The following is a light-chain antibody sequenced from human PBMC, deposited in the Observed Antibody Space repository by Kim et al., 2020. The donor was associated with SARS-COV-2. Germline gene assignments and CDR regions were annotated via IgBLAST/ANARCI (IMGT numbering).Light chain of an antibody. Sequence: SYELTQPPSVSVAPGKTARVTCGGNNIGSNSVHWYQQKPGQAPVLVIYYDNDRPSGIPERFSGSNSGNTATLSISRVEAGDEADYYCQVWDSTGGHPVFG. CDR1: NIGSNS. V-gene: IGLV3-21*01. CDR2: YDN. J-gene: IGLJ3*02. CDR3: QVWDSTGGHPV.